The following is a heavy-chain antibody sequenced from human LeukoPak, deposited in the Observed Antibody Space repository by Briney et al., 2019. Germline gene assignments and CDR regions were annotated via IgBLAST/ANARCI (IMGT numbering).Heavy chain of an antibody. CDR3: TRGPLDY. CDR2: ISSGSSTT. CDR1: GFTFSSYN. J-gene: IGHJ4*02. V-gene: IGHV3-48*02. Sequence: GGSLRLSCAASGFTFSSYNMNWVRQAPGKGLEWVSYISSGSSTTYYADSVKGRFTISRDNAKNSLYLQMNSLRDEDTAVYYCTRGPLDYWGQGTLVTVSS. D-gene: IGHD1-14*01.